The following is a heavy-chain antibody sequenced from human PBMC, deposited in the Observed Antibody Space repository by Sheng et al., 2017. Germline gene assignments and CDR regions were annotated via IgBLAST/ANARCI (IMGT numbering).Heavy chain of an antibody. Sequence: QVQLQQWGAGLLKPSETLSLTCAVYGGSFSGYYWSWIRQPPREGGVEWIGEINHSGSTNYNPSLKSRVTISVDTSKNQFSLKLSSVTAADTAVYYCARGGRYYGSGTLYRAFDYWGQGTLVTVSS. J-gene: IGHJ4*02. V-gene: IGHV4-34*01. CDR1: GGSFSGYY. CDR2: INHSGST. CDR3: ARGGRYYGSGTLYRAFDY. D-gene: IGHD3-10*01.